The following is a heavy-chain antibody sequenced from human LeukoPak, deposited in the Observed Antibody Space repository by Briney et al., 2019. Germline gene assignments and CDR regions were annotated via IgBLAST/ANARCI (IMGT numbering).Heavy chain of an antibody. CDR2: IYYSGST. V-gene: IGHV4-34*01. Sequence: SETLSLTCAVYGGSFSGYYWSWIRQPPGKGLEWIGSIYYSGSTYYNPSLKSRVTISVDTSKNQFSLKLSSVTAADTAVYYCARVPDERDGYNTPHFDYWGQGTLVTVSS. CDR3: ARVPDERDGYNTPHFDY. J-gene: IGHJ4*02. CDR1: GGSFSGYY. D-gene: IGHD5-24*01.